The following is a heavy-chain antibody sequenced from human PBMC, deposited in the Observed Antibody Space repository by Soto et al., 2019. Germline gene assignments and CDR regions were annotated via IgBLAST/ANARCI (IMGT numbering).Heavy chain of an antibody. J-gene: IGHJ6*02. Sequence: DVQLVESGGGLVQPGGSLRLSCAGTGFTFSRHWMHWVRQAPGKGLVWVSRINPDAIRTTYADSVKGRFAISRDNAKNTLSLQMNSLSAEDTAVYYCARESYYSMDVWGQGTTGTVSS. CDR3: ARESYYSMDV. CDR1: GFTFSRHW. CDR2: INPDAIRT. V-gene: IGHV3-74*01.